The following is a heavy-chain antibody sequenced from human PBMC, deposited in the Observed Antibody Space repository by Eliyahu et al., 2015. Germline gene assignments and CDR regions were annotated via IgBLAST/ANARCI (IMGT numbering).Heavy chain of an antibody. CDR3: ARRMSASSSLFDH. J-gene: IGHJ4*02. V-gene: IGHV4-39*01. CDR2: IESTGNT. Sequence: QLQLHESGPGLVKPSETLSLTCTVSGGSITSRSYYWGWIRQPPGKGLEWIGTIESTGNTYHNPSLKSRVTISVDTSTNQFSLKMSSVNAADTAVYYCARRMSASSSLFDHWGQGTLVTVSS. D-gene: IGHD6-6*01. CDR1: GGSITSRSYY.